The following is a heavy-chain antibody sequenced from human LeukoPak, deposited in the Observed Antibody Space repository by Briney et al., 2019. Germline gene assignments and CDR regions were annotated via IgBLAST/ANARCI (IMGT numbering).Heavy chain of an antibody. Sequence: GAAVKVSCKASGYTFTSYGISWGRQAPGQGLEWMGWISAYKGKTNNAQKLRGRVTMTTDTSTSTAYMELRSLRSDDTAVYYCARALDNWNAPLDYYGMAVWGQGTTVTVSS. D-gene: IGHD1-1*01. J-gene: IGHJ6*02. CDR2: ISAYKGKT. V-gene: IGHV1-18*01. CDR1: GYTFTSYG. CDR3: ARALDNWNAPLDYYGMAV.